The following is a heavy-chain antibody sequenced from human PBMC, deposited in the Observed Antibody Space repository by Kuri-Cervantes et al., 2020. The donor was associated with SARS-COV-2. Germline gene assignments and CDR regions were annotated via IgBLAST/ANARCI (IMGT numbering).Heavy chain of an antibody. CDR2: INPNSGGT. V-gene: IGHV1-2*02. J-gene: IGHJ6*03. CDR1: GYTFTGYY. D-gene: IGHD2-15*01. CDR3: ARDVCSGGSCYHYYMDV. Sequence: ASVKVSCKASGYTFTGYYMHWVRQAPGQGLEWMGWINPNSGGTNYAQKFQGRVTMTRDTSISTAYMELSGLRSDDTAVYYCARDVCSGGSCYHYYMDVWGKGNTVHVAS.